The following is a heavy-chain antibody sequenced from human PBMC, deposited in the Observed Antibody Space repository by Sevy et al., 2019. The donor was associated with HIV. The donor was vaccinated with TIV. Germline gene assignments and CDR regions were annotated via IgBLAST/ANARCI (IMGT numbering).Heavy chain of an antibody. CDR1: GFTFSTYA. D-gene: IGHD2-15*01. CDR2: MSGSGGTT. Sequence: GGSLRLSCAASGFTFSTYAMNWVRQAPGKGLEWVSGMSGSGGTTYYADSVKGRFTISRDTSKNTVYLEMKSLRAEDTAVYYCTREDIVLGEDNYYGMDVWGHGTTVTVSS. J-gene: IGHJ6*02. CDR3: TREDIVLGEDNYYGMDV. V-gene: IGHV3-23*01.